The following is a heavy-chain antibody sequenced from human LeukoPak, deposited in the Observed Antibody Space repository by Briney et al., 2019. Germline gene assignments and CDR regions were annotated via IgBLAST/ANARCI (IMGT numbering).Heavy chain of an antibody. CDR3: ARLGSRIAPTMYY. V-gene: IGHV4-39*01. Sequence: PSETLSLTCSVSGGFITSGNYYWGWIRQPPGMRLEWIGTISYSEKTYYNPSLQSRVSISVDTSKNQFSLKLSSVTAADTAVYYCARLGSRIAPTMYYWGQGILVTVSS. CDR1: GGFITSGNYY. CDR2: ISYSEKT. J-gene: IGHJ4*02. D-gene: IGHD2-8*01.